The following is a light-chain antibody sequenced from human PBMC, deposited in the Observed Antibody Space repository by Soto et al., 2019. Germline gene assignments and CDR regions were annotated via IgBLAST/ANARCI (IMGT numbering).Light chain of an antibody. J-gene: IGKJ4*01. Sequence: EIVLTQSPGTLSLSPGERATLSCRASQSVSSSYLAWYQQKPGQAPRLLIYGASSRATGIPDRFSGSGSGTDFTLTISRLEPEDFAVYYSQQYGSSPETFGGGTNVEIK. CDR2: GAS. CDR3: QQYGSSPET. CDR1: QSVSSSY. V-gene: IGKV3-20*01.